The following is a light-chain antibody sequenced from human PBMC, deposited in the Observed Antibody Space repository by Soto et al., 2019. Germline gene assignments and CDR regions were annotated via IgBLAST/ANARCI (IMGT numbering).Light chain of an antibody. V-gene: IGKV1-39*01. Sequence: DIQMTQSPSPLSASVGDRVTITCRASQNVRNYLNWYQKKSGEAPNLLIFAASTLQSGVPSRFSGSGAETEFTLTISSLQPEDFATYYCQESYTRAFGQGTVVEI. CDR2: AAS. CDR3: QESYTRA. CDR1: QNVRNY. J-gene: IGKJ1*01.